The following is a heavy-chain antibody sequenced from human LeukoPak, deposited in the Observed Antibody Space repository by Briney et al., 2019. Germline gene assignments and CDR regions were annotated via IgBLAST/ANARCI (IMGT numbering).Heavy chain of an antibody. CDR1: GFTFSDYY. D-gene: IGHD5-12*01. Sequence: GGSLRLSCAASGFTFSDYYMSWIRQAPGKGLDRVSYISSSGSTIYYADSVKGRFTISRDNAKNSLYLQMNSLGAEDTAVYYCARDPGGYEQARYYYYGMDVWGQGTTVTVSS. CDR3: ARDPGGYEQARYYYYGMDV. V-gene: IGHV3-11*01. CDR2: ISSSGSTI. J-gene: IGHJ6*02.